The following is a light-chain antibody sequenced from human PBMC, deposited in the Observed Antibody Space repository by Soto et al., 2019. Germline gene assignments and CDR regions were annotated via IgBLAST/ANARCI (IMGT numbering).Light chain of an antibody. Sequence: AIQLTQSPSSLSASVGDRVTVTCRASQGISSYLAWYQQKPGKAPRLLIYGASSRATGIPDRLSGSGSGTEFTLTISSLQSEDFAVYYCQQYSNWPPITFGQGTRLEI. J-gene: IGKJ5*01. CDR3: QQYSNWPPIT. V-gene: IGKV1D-13*01. CDR1: QGISSY. CDR2: GAS.